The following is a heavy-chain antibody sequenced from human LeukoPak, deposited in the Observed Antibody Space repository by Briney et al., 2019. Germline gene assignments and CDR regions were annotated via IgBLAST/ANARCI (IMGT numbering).Heavy chain of an antibody. Sequence: GASVKVSCKASGYTFTSYYMHWVRQAPGQGLEWMGIINPSGGSTSYTQKFRGRVTMTRDTSTSTVYMELSSLRSEDTAVYYCAREVEMATTCFDYWGQGTLVTVSS. CDR1: GYTFTSYY. D-gene: IGHD5-24*01. V-gene: IGHV1-46*01. J-gene: IGHJ4*02. CDR2: INPSGGST. CDR3: AREVEMATTCFDY.